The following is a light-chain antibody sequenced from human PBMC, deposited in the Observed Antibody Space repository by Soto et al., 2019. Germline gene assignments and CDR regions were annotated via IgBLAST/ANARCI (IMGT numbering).Light chain of an antibody. V-gene: IGKV1-5*03. CDR1: QSISSW. CDR2: KAS. J-gene: IGKJ1*01. Sequence: IQMTQSPSTLSASVGDRVTITCRASQSISSWLAWYQQKPGKAPKLLIYKASSLESGVPSRFSGSGSGTEFTLTISSLQPDDFATYYCQHYNSYSEAFGQGTEVDIK. CDR3: QHYNSYSEA.